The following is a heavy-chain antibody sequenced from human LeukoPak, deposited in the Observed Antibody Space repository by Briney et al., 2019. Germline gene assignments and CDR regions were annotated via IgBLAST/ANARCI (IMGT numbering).Heavy chain of an antibody. J-gene: IGHJ3*02. Sequence: PGGSLRLSCAASGFTFSSHWMTWVRQAPGKGLEGVANINQDGSERYYVDSVKGRFTISRDNAKNSLYLQMNSLRAEDTAVYYCARDSEYSSSFAFDIWGQGTMVTVSS. D-gene: IGHD6-13*01. V-gene: IGHV3-7*01. CDR1: GFTFSSHW. CDR3: ARDSEYSSSFAFDI. CDR2: INQDGSER.